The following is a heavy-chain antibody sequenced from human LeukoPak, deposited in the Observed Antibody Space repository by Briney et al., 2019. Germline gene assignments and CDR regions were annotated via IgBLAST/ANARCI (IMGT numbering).Heavy chain of an antibody. D-gene: IGHD5-18*01. V-gene: IGHV4-59*01. CDR1: NGSISSFY. CDR2: IYYTGTT. Sequence: SETLSLTCTVSNGSISSFYWTWIRQPPGKGLEWIGYIYYTGTTDYNPSHKSRVTISVDTSKNQFSLKLSSVTAADTAVYYCARGYGRYFDYWGQGTLVTVSS. CDR3: ARGYGRYFDY. J-gene: IGHJ4*02.